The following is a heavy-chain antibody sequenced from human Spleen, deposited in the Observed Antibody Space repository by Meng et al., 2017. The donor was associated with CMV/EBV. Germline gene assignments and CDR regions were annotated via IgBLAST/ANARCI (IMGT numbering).Heavy chain of an antibody. D-gene: IGHD1-1*01. CDR1: GFSFSSSS. CDR3: VRGYNSFDS. V-gene: IGHV3-53*01. Sequence: GGSLRLSCAASGFSFSSSSINWVRQAPGKGLEWVSVIYSGGSTYYADSVKGRFTISRDNSKNSLYLQMNSLKTEDTAVFYCVRGYNSFDSWGQGTLVTASS. J-gene: IGHJ4*02. CDR2: IYSGGST.